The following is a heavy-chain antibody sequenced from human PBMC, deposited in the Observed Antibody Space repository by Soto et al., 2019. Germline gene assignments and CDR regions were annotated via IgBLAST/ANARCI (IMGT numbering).Heavy chain of an antibody. V-gene: IGHV1-3*01. CDR2: INAGNGNT. D-gene: IGHD3-22*01. J-gene: IGHJ4*02. CDR1: GYTFTSYA. CDR3: ARERTMIANQLLDY. Sequence: ASVKVSCKASGYTFTSYAMHWVRQAPGQRLEWMGWINAGNGNTKYSQKFQGRVTITRDTSASTAYMELSSLRSEDTAVYYCARERTMIANQLLDYWGQGTLVTAPQ.